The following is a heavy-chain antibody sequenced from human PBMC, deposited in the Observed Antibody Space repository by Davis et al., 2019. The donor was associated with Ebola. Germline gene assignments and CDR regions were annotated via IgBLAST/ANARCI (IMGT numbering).Heavy chain of an antibody. D-gene: IGHD3-3*01. CDR2: IYYSGST. CDR3: ARGRGDDFWSGYGFYYYYGMDV. CDR1: GGSISSSSYY. J-gene: IGHJ6*02. Sequence: SETLSLTCTVSGGSISSSSYYWGWIRQPPGKGLEWIGSIYYSGSTYYNPSLKSRVTISVDTSKNQFSLKLSSVTAADTAVYYCARGRGDDFWSGYGFYYYYGMDVWGQGTTVTVSS. V-gene: IGHV4-39*01.